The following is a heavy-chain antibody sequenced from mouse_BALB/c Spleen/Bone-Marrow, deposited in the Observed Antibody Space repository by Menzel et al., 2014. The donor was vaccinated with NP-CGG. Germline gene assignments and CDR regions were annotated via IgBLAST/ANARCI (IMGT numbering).Heavy chain of an antibody. J-gene: IGHJ3*01. D-gene: IGHD2-14*01. CDR1: GFTFSDYY. CDR3: VRDGDYRYACFTY. Sequence: EVKLMDSGGGLVKPGGSLKLSCAASGFTFSDYYIYWVRQTPEKRLEWVATISDGGTYTYYPDTVKGRFTISRDNAKNNLYLQMNGLKSEDTAMYYCVRDGDYRYACFTYWGQGTLVTVSA. V-gene: IGHV5-4*02. CDR2: ISDGGTYT.